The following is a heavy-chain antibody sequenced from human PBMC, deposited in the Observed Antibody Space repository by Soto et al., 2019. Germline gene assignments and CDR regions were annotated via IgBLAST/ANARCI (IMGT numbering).Heavy chain of an antibody. D-gene: IGHD3-10*01. CDR3: AKGVASLWFGEALCYFDY. CDR1: GFTFSSYG. Sequence: PGGSLRLSCAASGFTFSSYGMHWVRQAPGKGLEGVAVISYDGSNKYYADSVKGRFTISRDNSKNTLYLQMNSLRAEDTAVYYCAKGVASLWFGEALCYFDYWGQGTLVTVSS. J-gene: IGHJ4*02. V-gene: IGHV3-30*18. CDR2: ISYDGSNK.